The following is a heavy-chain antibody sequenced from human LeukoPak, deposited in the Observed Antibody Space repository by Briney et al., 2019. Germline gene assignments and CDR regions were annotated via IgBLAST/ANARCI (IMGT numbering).Heavy chain of an antibody. Sequence: GGSLRLSCAASGFTFSSYGMHWVRQAPGKGLEWVAFIRYDGSNKYYADSVKGRFTISRDNSKNTLYLQMNSLKASDTAMYYCARHWDPYGSGSYYDYYYYMDVWGKGTTVTVSS. V-gene: IGHV3-30*02. D-gene: IGHD3-10*01. J-gene: IGHJ6*03. CDR2: IRYDGSNK. CDR1: GFTFSSYG. CDR3: ARHWDPYGSGSYYDYYYYMDV.